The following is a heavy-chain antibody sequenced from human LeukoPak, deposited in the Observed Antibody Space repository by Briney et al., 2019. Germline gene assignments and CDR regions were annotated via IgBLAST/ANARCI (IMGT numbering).Heavy chain of an antibody. CDR3: ATAGLVGATHYYYGMDV. Sequence: ASVKVSCKVSGYTLTELSMHWVRQAPGKGLEWMGGFDPEDGEAIYAQKFQGRVTMTEDTSTDTAYMELSSLRSEDTAVYYGATAGLVGATHYYYGMDVWGQGTTVTVSS. J-gene: IGHJ6*02. CDR1: GYTLTELS. CDR2: FDPEDGEA. V-gene: IGHV1-24*01. D-gene: IGHD1-26*01.